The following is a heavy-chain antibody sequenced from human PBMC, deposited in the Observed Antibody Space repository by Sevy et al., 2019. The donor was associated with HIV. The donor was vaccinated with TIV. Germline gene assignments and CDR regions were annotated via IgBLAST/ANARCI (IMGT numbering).Heavy chain of an antibody. CDR1: GFTFSNYG. CDR2: ISYDGSNK. D-gene: IGHD3-16*01. Sequence: GGSLRLSCAASGFTFSNYGIHWVRQAPGKGLEWVAVISYDGSNKYYADSVKGRFTISRDNTKNTLYLQMNSLKVEDTAVYYSAKEAAGGYYYYYGMDVWGQGTRVTVS. J-gene: IGHJ6*02. V-gene: IGHV3-30*18. CDR3: AKEAAGGYYYYYGMDV.